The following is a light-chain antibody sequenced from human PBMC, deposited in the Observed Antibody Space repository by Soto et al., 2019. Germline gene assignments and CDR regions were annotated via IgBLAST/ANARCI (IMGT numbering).Light chain of an antibody. CDR1: TSDVGGYNS. CDR2: EVS. V-gene: IGLV2-14*01. J-gene: IGLJ1*01. Sequence: QSALTQPASVSGSPGQSITISCTGTTSDVGGYNSVSWYQQRPGKVPRLIIYEVSNRPSGVSNRFSGSKSGNTAFLAISGLQADDEADYYCCSYTTSIAYVFGTGTKVTVL. CDR3: CSYTTSIAYV.